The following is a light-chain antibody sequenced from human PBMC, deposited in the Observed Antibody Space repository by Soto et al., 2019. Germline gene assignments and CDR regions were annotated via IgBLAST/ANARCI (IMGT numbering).Light chain of an antibody. Sequence: QSALTQPASVSGSPGQSITISCTGTSSDVGGYNYVSWYQQHPVKAPKLMIYEVSNRPSGVSNRLSGSKSGNTASLTISGLQAEDEADYYCSSYTSSSTLFYVFGTGTKLTVL. CDR3: SSYTSSSTLFYV. CDR2: EVS. J-gene: IGLJ1*01. CDR1: SSDVGGYNY. V-gene: IGLV2-14*01.